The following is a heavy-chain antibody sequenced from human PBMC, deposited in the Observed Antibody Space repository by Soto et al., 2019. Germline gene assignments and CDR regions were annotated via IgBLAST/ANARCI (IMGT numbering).Heavy chain of an antibody. V-gene: IGHV1-18*04. D-gene: IGHD6-13*01. CDR1: GYTFTSYG. CDR2: ISAYNGNT. J-gene: IGHJ5*02. Sequence: ASVKVSCKASGYTFTSYGISWVRQAPGQGLEWMGWISAYNGNTNYAQKLQGRVTMTTDTSTSTAYMELRSLRSDDTAVYYCASYIAAAGNNWFDPWGQGTLVTVYS. CDR3: ASYIAAAGNNWFDP.